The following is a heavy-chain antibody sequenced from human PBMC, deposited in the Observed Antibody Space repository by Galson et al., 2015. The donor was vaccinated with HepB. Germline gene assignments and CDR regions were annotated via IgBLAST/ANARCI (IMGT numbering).Heavy chain of an antibody. J-gene: IGHJ6*02. V-gene: IGHV3-15*01. D-gene: IGHD3-16*01. CDR3: TTDRGDLGYLYGMDV. CDR1: GFTFSNAW. Sequence: SLRLSCAASGFTFSNAWMSWVRQAPGKGLGWVGRIKSKTDGGTTDYAAPVKGRFTISRDDSKNTLYLQMNSLKTEDTAVYYCTTDRGDLGYLYGMDVWGQGTTVTVSS. CDR2: IKSKTDGGTT.